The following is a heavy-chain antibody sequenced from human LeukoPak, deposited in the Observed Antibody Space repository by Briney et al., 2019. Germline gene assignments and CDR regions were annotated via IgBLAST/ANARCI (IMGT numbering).Heavy chain of an antibody. CDR3: ARMGPHWYFDL. CDR2: IKQDGSEK. V-gene: IGHV3-7*01. Sequence: ETLSLTCTVSGYSISSGYYWGWIRQPPGKGLEWVANIKQDGSEKYYVDSVKGRFTISRDNAKNSLFLQMNSLRGEDTAVYYCARMGPHWYFDLWGRGTLVTVSS. CDR1: GYSISSGYY. D-gene: IGHD3-16*01. J-gene: IGHJ2*01.